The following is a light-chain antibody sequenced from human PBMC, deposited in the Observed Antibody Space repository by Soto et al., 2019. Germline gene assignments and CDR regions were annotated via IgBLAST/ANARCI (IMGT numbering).Light chain of an antibody. V-gene: IGKV1-9*01. J-gene: IGKJ1*01. CDR2: AAS. CDR1: QGISSY. CDR3: QHYNSYSEA. Sequence: IQLAQSPSSLSASVGDRVTITCRASQGISSYLAWYQQKPGKAPKLLIYAASTLQSGVPSRFSSSGSGTDFTLTISSLQPDDFATYYCQHYNSYSEAFGQGTKVDIK.